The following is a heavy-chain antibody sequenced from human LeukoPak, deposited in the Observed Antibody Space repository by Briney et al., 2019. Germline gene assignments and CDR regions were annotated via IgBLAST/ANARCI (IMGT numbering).Heavy chain of an antibody. D-gene: IGHD1-26*01. CDR2: ISNDGGNK. J-gene: IGHJ4*02. CDR1: GFTFSSYG. Sequence: GGSLRLSCAASGFTFSSYGMPWVRQAPDKGPEWVAVISNDGGNKYYAGSVKGRFTISRDNSKNTVYLQMNSLRAEDTAVYYCAKWSPSIVGTATPTHYFDYWGQGTQVTVSS. CDR3: AKWSPSIVGTATPTHYFDY. V-gene: IGHV3-30*18.